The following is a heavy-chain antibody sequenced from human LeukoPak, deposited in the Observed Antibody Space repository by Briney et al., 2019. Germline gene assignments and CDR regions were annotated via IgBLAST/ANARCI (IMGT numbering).Heavy chain of an antibody. CDR1: GGSISSYY. CDR3: TRGSIAYYYMDV. Sequence: SETLSLTCTVSGGSISSYYWSWIRQPPGKGLEWIGNIYYSGSTNYNPSLKSRVTISVDTSKNQFSLKLSSVTAADTAVYYCTRGSIAYYYMDVWGKGATVTISS. CDR2: IYYSGST. V-gene: IGHV4-59*01. D-gene: IGHD3-22*01. J-gene: IGHJ6*03.